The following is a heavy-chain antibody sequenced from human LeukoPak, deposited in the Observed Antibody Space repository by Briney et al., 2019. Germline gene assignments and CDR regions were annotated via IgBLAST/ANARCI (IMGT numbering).Heavy chain of an antibody. Sequence: PGGSLRLSCAASGVAFSSYGMSWVRQAPGKGLGWVSRINSDGSSTSYADSVKGRFTISRDNAKNTLYLQMNSLRAEDTAVYYCARDNWGSSSSWYGYWGQRTLVTVSS. CDR2: INSDGSST. D-gene: IGHD6-13*01. CDR1: GVAFSSYG. CDR3: ARDNWGSSSSWYGY. J-gene: IGHJ4*02. V-gene: IGHV3-74*01.